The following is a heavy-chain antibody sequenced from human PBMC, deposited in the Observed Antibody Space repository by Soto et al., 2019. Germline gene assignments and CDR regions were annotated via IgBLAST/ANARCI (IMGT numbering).Heavy chain of an antibody. Sequence: PSETLSLTCTVSGGSISSYYWSWIRPPPGKGLEWIGYIYYSGSTNYNPSLKSRVTISVDTSKNQFSLNLSSVTAADTAVYYCARAPDSDILTGYPNDFDYWGQGHLVTVSS. V-gene: IGHV4-59*01. D-gene: IGHD3-9*01. CDR2: IYYSGST. J-gene: IGHJ4*02. CDR1: GGSISSYY. CDR3: ARAPDSDILTGYPNDFDY.